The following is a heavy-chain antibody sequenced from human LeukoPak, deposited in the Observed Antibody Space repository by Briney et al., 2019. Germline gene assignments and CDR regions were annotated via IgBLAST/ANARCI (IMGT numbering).Heavy chain of an antibody. CDR1: GFTFSSYA. CDR3: AKSYYDSSGYPTPFDY. CDR2: ISYDGSNK. J-gene: IGHJ4*02. Sequence: GRSLRLSCAASGFTFSSYAMHWVRQAPGKGLEWVAVISYDGSNKYYADSVKGRFTISRDNSKNTLYLQMNSLRAEDTAVYYCAKSYYDSSGYPTPFDYWGQGTLVTVSS. D-gene: IGHD3-22*01. V-gene: IGHV3-30*04.